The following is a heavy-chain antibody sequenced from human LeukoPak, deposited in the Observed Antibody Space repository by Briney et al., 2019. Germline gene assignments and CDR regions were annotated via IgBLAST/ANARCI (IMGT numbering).Heavy chain of an antibody. V-gene: IGHV4-59*08. D-gene: IGHD3-22*01. CDR3: AGLTPDSCYYYYMDV. CDR1: GGSISSYY. Sequence: PSETLSLTCTVSGGSISSYYWSWIRQPPGKGLEWIGYIYYSGSTNYNPSLKSRVTISVDTSKNQFSLKLSSVTAADTAVYYCAGLTPDSCYYYYMDVWGKGATVTVSS. J-gene: IGHJ6*03. CDR2: IYYSGST.